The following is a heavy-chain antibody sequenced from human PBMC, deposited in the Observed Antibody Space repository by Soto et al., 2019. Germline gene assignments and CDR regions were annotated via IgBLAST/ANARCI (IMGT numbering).Heavy chain of an antibody. D-gene: IGHD3-16*01. CDR3: AKDLLMISFGGVNAHFDY. Sequence: QVQLVQSGAEVKKPGSSVKVSCKASGGTFSSYAISWVRQAPGQGLEWMGGIIPIFGTANYAQKFQGRVTITADESTSTAYMELSSLRSEDTAVYYCAKDLLMISFGGVNAHFDYWGQGTLVTVSS. CDR2: IIPIFGTA. CDR1: GGTFSSYA. V-gene: IGHV1-69*01. J-gene: IGHJ4*02.